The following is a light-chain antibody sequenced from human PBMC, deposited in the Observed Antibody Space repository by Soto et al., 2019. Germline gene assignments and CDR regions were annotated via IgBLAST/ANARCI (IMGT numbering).Light chain of an antibody. V-gene: IGLV2-11*01. CDR2: DVS. CDR1: SSDVGDYNY. Sequence: QSALTQPRSVSGSPGQSVTISFTGTSSDVGDYNYVSWYQQHPGKAPKVMIYDVSRRPSGVPDRFSGSKSGNTASLTISGLQAEDEADYYCCSYAGSYTFWVFVGGTKLTVL. CDR3: CSYAGSYTFWV. J-gene: IGLJ3*02.